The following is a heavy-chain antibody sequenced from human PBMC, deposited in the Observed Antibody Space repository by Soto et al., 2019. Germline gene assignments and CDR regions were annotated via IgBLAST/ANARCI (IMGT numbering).Heavy chain of an antibody. CDR2: IWYDGSNK. CDR3: ARGYSSSWYQY. J-gene: IGHJ4*02. Sequence: QVQLVESGGGVVQPGRSLRLSCAASGFTFSSYGMHWVRQAPGKGLEWVAVIWYDGSNKYYADSVKGRFTISRDNSKNTLYLQMNSLRAEDTAVYYCARGYSSSWYQYWGQGTLVTVSS. D-gene: IGHD6-13*01. V-gene: IGHV3-33*01. CDR1: GFTFSSYG.